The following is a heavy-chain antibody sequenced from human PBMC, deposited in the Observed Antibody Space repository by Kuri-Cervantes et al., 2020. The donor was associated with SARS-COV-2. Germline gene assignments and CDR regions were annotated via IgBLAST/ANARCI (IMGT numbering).Heavy chain of an antibody. CDR1: GFTFGSYW. CDR3: ARAYSSSYVLYFDY. V-gene: IGHV3-74*01. CDR2: IISDGSST. Sequence: RQSLSLSCVVSGFTFGSYWMHWVRPAAGKVMVWVSRIISDGSSTSYADSVTGRFTISRDHAKNTLYLQMNSLMAADTAVYYCARAYSSSYVLYFDYWGQGTLVTVSS. D-gene: IGHD6-13*01. J-gene: IGHJ4*02.